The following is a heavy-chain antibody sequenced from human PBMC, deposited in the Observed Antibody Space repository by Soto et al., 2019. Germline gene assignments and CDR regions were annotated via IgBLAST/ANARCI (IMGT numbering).Heavy chain of an antibody. CDR1: GVTFTSIY. CDR2: IIPSSGAT. V-gene: IGHV1-46*01. J-gene: IGHJ4*01. D-gene: IGHD1-26*01. Sequence: SSVKVSCKASGVTFTSIYLHWVRQAPGQGPEWMGRIIPSSGATIYAQKFRGRVTLTRDTSTSTVYMELSSLTSEDTAAYYCAKDGGNHQFDYWGHGTLVTVSS. CDR3: AKDGGNHQFDY.